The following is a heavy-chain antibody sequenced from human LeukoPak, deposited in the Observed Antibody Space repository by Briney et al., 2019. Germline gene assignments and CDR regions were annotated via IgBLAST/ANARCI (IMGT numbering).Heavy chain of an antibody. Sequence: PSETLSLTCTVSGDSISSYYCSWIRQPPGKGLEWIGYIYYSGSTSYNPSLKSRVTISLDTSNNQFSLKLRSVTAADTAVYYCARAGPAPSGSHADYWGQGTLVTVSS. D-gene: IGHD1-26*01. CDR1: GDSISSYY. CDR2: IYYSGST. V-gene: IGHV4-59*01. J-gene: IGHJ4*02. CDR3: ARAGPAPSGSHADY.